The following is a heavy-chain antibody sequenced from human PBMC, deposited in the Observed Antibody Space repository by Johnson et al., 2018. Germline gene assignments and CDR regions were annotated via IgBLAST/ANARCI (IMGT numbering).Heavy chain of an antibody. V-gene: IGHV3-11*01. Sequence: QVQLVQSGGGLVKPGGSLRLSCAASGLRFSDYYMSWIRQAPGKGLEWVSYISSSGTTIYYADSVKGRFTISRDNAKHSLYLQMNSLGAEDTAVYYCARGGYPDSSGTHPFDIWGQGTMVTVSS. CDR3: ARGGYPDSSGTHPFDI. CDR1: GLRFSDYY. CDR2: ISSSGTTI. D-gene: IGHD3-22*01. J-gene: IGHJ3*02.